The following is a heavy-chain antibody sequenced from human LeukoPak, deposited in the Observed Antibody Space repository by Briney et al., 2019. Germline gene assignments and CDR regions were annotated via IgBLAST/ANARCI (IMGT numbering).Heavy chain of an antibody. CDR2: INHSGST. Sequence: SETLSLTCAVYGGSFSGYYWSWIRQPPGKGLEWIGEINHSGSTNYNPSLKSRVTISVDTSKNQFSLKPSSVTASDTAVYYCARGDERWLQLHPFDYWGQGTLVTVSS. V-gene: IGHV4-34*01. D-gene: IGHD5-24*01. J-gene: IGHJ4*02. CDR3: ARGDERWLQLHPFDY. CDR1: GGSFSGYY.